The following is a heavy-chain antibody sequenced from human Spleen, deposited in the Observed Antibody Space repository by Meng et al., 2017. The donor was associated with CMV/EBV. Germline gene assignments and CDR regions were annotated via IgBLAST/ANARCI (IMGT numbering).Heavy chain of an antibody. CDR1: GSSISSGGFY. D-gene: IGHD1-26*01. CDR3: ARDIVGTNYFDY. CDR2: IYFSGTT. V-gene: IGHV4-31*02. J-gene: IGHJ4*02. Sequence: VSGSSISSGGFYWSWIRQHPGKGLEWIGFIYFSGTTYYNPSLKSRITPSLDTSKNQFSLKLTSVTAADTAVYYCARDIVGTNYFDYWGQGILVTVSS.